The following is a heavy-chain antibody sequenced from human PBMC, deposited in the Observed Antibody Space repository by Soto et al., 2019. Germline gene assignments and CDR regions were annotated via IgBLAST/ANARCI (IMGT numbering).Heavy chain of an antibody. V-gene: IGHV3-48*01. D-gene: IGHD1-26*01. CDR3: AKDRSLVGSYYYSHDY. Sequence: PGGSLRLSCAASGVALSSFDMDWVRQAPGKGLEWVSYINMDGGSTHYAESVKGRFTISRDNAENSLYLQMNSLRAEDKVVYYCAKDRSLVGSYYYSHDYWGQGPRVTVSS. CDR1: GVALSSFD. CDR2: INMDGGST. J-gene: IGHJ4*02.